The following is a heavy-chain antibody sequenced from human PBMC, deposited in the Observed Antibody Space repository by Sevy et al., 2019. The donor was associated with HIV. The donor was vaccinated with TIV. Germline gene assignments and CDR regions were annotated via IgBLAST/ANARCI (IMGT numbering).Heavy chain of an antibody. Sequence: GGSLRLSCAASGFTFSKYSMSWVRQPPGKGLEWVSTLSFGCGEINYADSVKGRFTISTDNSKSSVYLQMNNLRHEDTAVYYCAREGCTKPHDYWGQGTLVTVSS. CDR1: GFTFSKYS. CDR2: LSFGCGEI. D-gene: IGHD2-8*01. V-gene: IGHV3-23*01. J-gene: IGHJ4*02. CDR3: AREGCTKPHDY.